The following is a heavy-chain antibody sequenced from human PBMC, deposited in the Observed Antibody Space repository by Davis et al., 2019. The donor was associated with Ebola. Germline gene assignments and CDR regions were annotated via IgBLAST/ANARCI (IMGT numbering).Heavy chain of an antibody. Sequence: GGSLRLSCAASGFTFSSYGMHWVRQAPGKGLEWVSSISSSSSYIYYADSVKGRFTISRDNAKNTLYLQMNSLRAEDTAVYYCARGQGYNFGSAFDIWGQGTMVTVSS. D-gene: IGHD5-18*01. CDR1: GFTFSSYG. V-gene: IGHV3-21*01. CDR3: ARGQGYNFGSAFDI. J-gene: IGHJ3*02. CDR2: ISSSSSYI.